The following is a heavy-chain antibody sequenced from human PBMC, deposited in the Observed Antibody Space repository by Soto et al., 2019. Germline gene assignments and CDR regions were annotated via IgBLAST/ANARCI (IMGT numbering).Heavy chain of an antibody. D-gene: IGHD6-19*01. V-gene: IGHV4-59*08. J-gene: IGHJ4*02. CDR1: GGSISSYY. CDR2: IYYSGST. Sequence: SETLSLTCTVSGGSISSYYWSWIRQPPGKGLEWIGYIYYSGSTNYNPSLKSRVTISVDTSKNQFSLKLSSVTAADTAVYYCAILYSSGQPDYWGQGTLVTVSS. CDR3: AILYSSGQPDY.